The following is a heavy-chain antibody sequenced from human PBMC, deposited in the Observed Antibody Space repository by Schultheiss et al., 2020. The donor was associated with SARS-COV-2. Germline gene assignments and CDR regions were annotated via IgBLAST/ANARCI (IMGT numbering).Heavy chain of an antibody. V-gene: IGHV3-74*01. J-gene: IGHJ6*03. D-gene: IGHD2-2*01. Sequence: GGSLRLSCAASGFSFSTHGMHWVRLAPGKGLVGVSRINSDGSSTTYADSVKGRFTISRDNPKNTLYLQMNSLRDEDTAVYYCARDIVVVPAAIDDYYYYMDVWGKGTTVTVSS. CDR3: ARDIVVVPAAIDDYYYYMDV. CDR2: INSDGSST. CDR1: GFSFSTHG.